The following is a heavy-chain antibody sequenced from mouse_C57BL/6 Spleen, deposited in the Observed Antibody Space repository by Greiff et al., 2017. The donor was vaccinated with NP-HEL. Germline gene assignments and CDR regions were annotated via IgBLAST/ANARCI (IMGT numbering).Heavy chain of an antibody. J-gene: IGHJ1*03. CDR2: ISDGGSYT. V-gene: IGHV5-4*01. CDR3: ARAPLGSSYWYFDV. CDR1: GFTFSSYA. D-gene: IGHD1-1*01. Sequence: EVQVVGSGGGLVKPGGSLKLSCAASGFTFSSYAMSWVRQTPEKRLEWVATISDGGSYTYYPDNVKGRFTISRDNAKNNLYLQMSHLKSEDTAMYYCARAPLGSSYWYFDVWGTGTTVTVSS.